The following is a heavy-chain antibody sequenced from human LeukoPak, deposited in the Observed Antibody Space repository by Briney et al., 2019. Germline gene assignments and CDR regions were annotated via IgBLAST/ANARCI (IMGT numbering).Heavy chain of an antibody. J-gene: IGHJ4*02. Sequence: PGRSLRLSCAASGFTFDDYAMHWVRQAPGKGLEWVSGTSWNSGTIGYADSVKGRFTISRDNAKNSLYLQMNSLRAEDTALYCCASQPAYSSGWYDYWGQGTLVTVSS. CDR1: GFTFDDYA. V-gene: IGHV3-9*01. CDR3: ASQPAYSSGWYDY. CDR2: TSWNSGTI. D-gene: IGHD6-19*01.